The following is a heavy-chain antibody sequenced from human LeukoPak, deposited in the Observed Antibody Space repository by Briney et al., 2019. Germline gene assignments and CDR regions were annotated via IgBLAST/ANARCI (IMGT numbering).Heavy chain of an antibody. V-gene: IGHV4-59*01. CDR3: AGAVAYCGGDCYYSAFDI. Sequence: SETLSLTCTVSGGSISSYYWSWIRQPPGKGLDWIGYIYYSGSTNYNPSLKSRVTISVDTSKNQFSLKLSSVTAADTAVYYCAGAVAYCGGDCYYSAFDIWGQGTMVTVSS. CDR1: GGSISSYY. J-gene: IGHJ3*02. CDR2: IYYSGST. D-gene: IGHD2-21*02.